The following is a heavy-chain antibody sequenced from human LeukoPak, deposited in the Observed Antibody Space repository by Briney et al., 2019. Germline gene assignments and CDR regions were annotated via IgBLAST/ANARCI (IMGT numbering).Heavy chain of an antibody. Sequence: GGSLRLSCAASGFTFSSYAMHWVRQAPGKGLEWVAVISYDGSNKYYADSVKGRFTISRDNSKNTLYLQMNSLRAEGTAVYYCARDWLVVVVAATPHFDYWGQGTLVTVSS. CDR2: ISYDGSNK. V-gene: IGHV3-30-3*01. CDR3: ARDWLVVVVAATPHFDY. D-gene: IGHD2-15*01. CDR1: GFTFSSYA. J-gene: IGHJ4*02.